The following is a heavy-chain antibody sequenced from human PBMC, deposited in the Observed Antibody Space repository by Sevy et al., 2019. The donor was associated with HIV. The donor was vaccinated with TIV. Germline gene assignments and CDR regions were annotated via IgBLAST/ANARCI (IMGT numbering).Heavy chain of an antibody. D-gene: IGHD3-10*01. V-gene: IGHV3-7*01. CDR3: ANKVRSRPNDAFDT. CDR1: GFSFTSYW. Sequence: GGYLRLSCAASGFSFTSYWMSWVRQTPEKGLEWVANINQVGTEKKYVDSVKGRFTISRDNAKNSLYLQMNSLRAEDTAVYYCANKVRSRPNDAFDTWGQGTMVTVSS. CDR2: INQVGTEK. J-gene: IGHJ3*02.